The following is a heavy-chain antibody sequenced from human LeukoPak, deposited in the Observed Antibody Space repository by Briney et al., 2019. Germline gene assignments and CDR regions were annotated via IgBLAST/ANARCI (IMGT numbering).Heavy chain of an antibody. V-gene: IGHV4-39*07. CDR1: GDSISLSFYY. Sequence: SETLSLTCSVSGDSISLSFYYWGWLRQPPGKALEWIGSVYYSGTTSYNPSLKSRVTISVDMSKNHFSLRLRSVTAADTAMYYCARGTLYRGWSYYLDFWGQGSQVTVSS. CDR3: ARGTLYRGWSYYLDF. J-gene: IGHJ4*02. CDR2: VYYSGTT. D-gene: IGHD6-19*01.